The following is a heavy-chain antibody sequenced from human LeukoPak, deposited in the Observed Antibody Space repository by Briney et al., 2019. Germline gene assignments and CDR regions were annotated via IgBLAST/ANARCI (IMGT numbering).Heavy chain of an antibody. CDR2: IYYSGST. Sequence: PSETLSLTCTVSGGSISSSSCYWGWIRQPPGKGLEWIGSIYYSGSTYYNPSLKSRVTISVDTSKNQFSLKLSSVTAADTAVYYCARGDSSWPYYFDCWGQGTLVTVSS. V-gene: IGHV4-39*01. CDR1: GGSISSSSCY. D-gene: IGHD6-13*01. J-gene: IGHJ4*02. CDR3: ARGDSSWPYYFDC.